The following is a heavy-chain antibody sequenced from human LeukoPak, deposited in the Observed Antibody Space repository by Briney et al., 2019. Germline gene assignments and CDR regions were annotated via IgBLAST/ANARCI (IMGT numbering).Heavy chain of an antibody. V-gene: IGHV1-18*01. D-gene: IGHD2-15*01. CDR1: GYTFSSYD. J-gene: IGHJ4*02. Sequence: ASVKVSCKASGYTFSSYDISWVRQAPGQGLEWVGRISAYNGDTNYAQKLQGRFTMTTDTSTSTAYMELRSLRSDDTAVYYCARDLTFAATMYWGQGTLVTVSS. CDR3: ARDLTFAATMY. CDR2: ISAYNGDT.